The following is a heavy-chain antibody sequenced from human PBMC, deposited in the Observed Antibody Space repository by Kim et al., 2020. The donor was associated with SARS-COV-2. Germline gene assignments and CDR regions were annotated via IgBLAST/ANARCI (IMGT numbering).Heavy chain of an antibody. J-gene: IGHJ5*02. V-gene: IGHV1-24*01. CDR1: GYTLTELS. Sequence: ASVKVSCKVSGYTLTELSMHWVRQAPGKGLEWMGGFDPEDGETIYAQKSQGRVTMTEDTSTDTAYMELSSLRSEDTPVYYCATAPALVRDGWFDPWGQGTLVTVSS. CDR2: FDPEDGET. CDR3: ATAPALVRDGWFDP. D-gene: IGHD6-6*01.